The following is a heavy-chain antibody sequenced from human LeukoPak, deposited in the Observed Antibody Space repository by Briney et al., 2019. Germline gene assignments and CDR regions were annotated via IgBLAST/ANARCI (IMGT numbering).Heavy chain of an antibody. CDR1: GFTFSSYE. D-gene: IGHD6-6*01. CDR2: ISRSGSSI. Sequence: GGSLRLSCAVSGFTFSSYETNWVRQAPGKGLEWVSYISRSGSSIYYADSVKGRFTISRDNAKNSLYLQMYSLRAEDTAVYYCARQVLQYSSSPYGMDVWGHGTTVTVSS. J-gene: IGHJ6*02. CDR3: ARQVLQYSSSPYGMDV. V-gene: IGHV3-48*03.